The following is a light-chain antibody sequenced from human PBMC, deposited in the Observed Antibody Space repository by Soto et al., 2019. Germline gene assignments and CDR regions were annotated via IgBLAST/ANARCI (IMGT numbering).Light chain of an antibody. CDR2: GAS. J-gene: IGKJ1*01. CDR1: QSIGTK. Sequence: EIVMTQFPATLSKSPGESATFSCRASQSIGTKLAWYQKRPGQAPRLLMYGASTGATGIPARFSGSGSGTEFTLTIGSLQSDDFAVYYCQQYSSWVWTFGQGTKVGIK. CDR3: QQYSSWVWT. V-gene: IGKV3-15*01.